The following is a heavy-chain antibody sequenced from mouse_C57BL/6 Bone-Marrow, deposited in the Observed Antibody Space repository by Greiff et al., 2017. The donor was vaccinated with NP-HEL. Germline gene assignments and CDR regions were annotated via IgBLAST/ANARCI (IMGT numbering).Heavy chain of an antibody. CDR3: ARERDYYGSSPFAY. CDR1: GYTFTSYW. J-gene: IGHJ3*01. Sequence: VQLQQPGAELVKPGASVKLSCKASGYTFTSYWMQWVKQRPGQGLEWIGEIDTSDSYTNYNQKFKGKATLTVDTSSSTAYMQLSSLTSEDSAVYYCARERDYYGSSPFAYWGQGTLVTVSA. D-gene: IGHD1-1*01. V-gene: IGHV1-50*01. CDR2: IDTSDSYT.